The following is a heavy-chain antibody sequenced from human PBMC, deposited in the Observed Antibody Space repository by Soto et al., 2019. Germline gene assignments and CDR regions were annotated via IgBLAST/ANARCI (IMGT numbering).Heavy chain of an antibody. CDR1: GFTFSSYA. CDR3: AKYPDISIFGVPLDR. Sequence: GGSLRLSCAASGFTFSSYAMSWVRQAPGEGLEWVSAISGSGGSTYYADSVKGRFTISRDNSKNTLYLQMHSLRAEDTAVYYCAKYPDISIFGVPLDRWGQGTLVTVSS. CDR2: ISGSGGST. D-gene: IGHD3-3*01. J-gene: IGHJ5*02. V-gene: IGHV3-23*01.